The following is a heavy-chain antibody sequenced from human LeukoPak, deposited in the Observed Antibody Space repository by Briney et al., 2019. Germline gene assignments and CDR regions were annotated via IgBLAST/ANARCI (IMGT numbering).Heavy chain of an antibody. V-gene: IGHV3-9*01. CDR1: GFTFDDYA. CDR3: AKEKGYNSGQGPFDY. CDR2: ISWNSVNA. D-gene: IGHD6-19*01. Sequence: LSGGSLRLSCAASGFTFDDYAMHWVRQVPGKGLEWVSGISWNSVNAAYADSVKGRFTISRDNAKNSLYLEMNSLRPEDAAFYYCAKEKGYNSGQGPFDYWGQGTLVTVS. J-gene: IGHJ4*02.